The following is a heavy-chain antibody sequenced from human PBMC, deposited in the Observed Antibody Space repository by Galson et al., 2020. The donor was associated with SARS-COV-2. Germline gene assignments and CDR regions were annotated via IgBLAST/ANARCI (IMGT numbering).Heavy chain of an antibody. Sequence: GESLKISCKGSGYNFGSHWIGWVRQLPGKGLEWMGIIYPYDSDTRYSPSFQGQVTISADESDRAAYLQLNSLKASDTAIYYCARGGRRRLYACEIWGQGTTVIVSS. J-gene: IGHJ3*02. CDR1: GYNFGSHW. V-gene: IGHV5-51*01. CDR2: IYPYDSDT. D-gene: IGHD3-16*01. CDR3: ARGGRRRLYACEI.